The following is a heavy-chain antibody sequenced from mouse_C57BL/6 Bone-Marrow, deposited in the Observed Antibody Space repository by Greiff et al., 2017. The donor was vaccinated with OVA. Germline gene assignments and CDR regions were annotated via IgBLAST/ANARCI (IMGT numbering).Heavy chain of an antibody. Sequence: EVQRVESGPELVKPGASVKIPCKASGYTFTDYNMDWVKQSHGKSLEWIGDINPNNGGTNYNQKFKGKATLTVDKSSSTAYVELRSLTSEDTAVYYCARYYGSSFDDWGQGTTLTVSS. J-gene: IGHJ2*01. CDR1: GYTFTDYN. V-gene: IGHV1-18*01. CDR2: INPNNGGT. D-gene: IGHD1-1*01. CDR3: ARYYGSSFDD.